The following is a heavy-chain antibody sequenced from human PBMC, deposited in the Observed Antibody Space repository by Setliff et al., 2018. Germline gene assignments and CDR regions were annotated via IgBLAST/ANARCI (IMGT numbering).Heavy chain of an antibody. CDR2: IIPKLRSA. Sequence: ASVKVSCKTSGDTFDSYSISWVRQAPGQGLEWMGGIIPKLRSADYAQRFKDRVTITADESTSTAYLELSRLRSEDTAVYYCARSPHYYDSSGYCYHFDYWGQGIMGTVSS. CDR1: GDTFDSYS. V-gene: IGHV1-69*13. J-gene: IGHJ4*02. CDR3: ARSPHYYDSSGYCYHFDY. D-gene: IGHD3-22*01.